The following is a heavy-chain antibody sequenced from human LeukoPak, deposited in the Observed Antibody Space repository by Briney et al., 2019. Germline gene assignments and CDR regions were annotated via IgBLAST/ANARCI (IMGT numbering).Heavy chain of an antibody. CDR1: GGSISSYY. V-gene: IGHV4-59*01. CDR2: IYYSGST. Sequence: SETLSLTCTVSGGSISSYYWSWIRQPPGKGLEWIGYIYYSGSTNYNPSLKSRVTISVDTSKNQFSLKLSSVTAADTAVYYCARGDTAMGQITFDYWGQGTLVTVSS. CDR3: ARGDTAMGQITFDY. J-gene: IGHJ4*02. D-gene: IGHD5-18*01.